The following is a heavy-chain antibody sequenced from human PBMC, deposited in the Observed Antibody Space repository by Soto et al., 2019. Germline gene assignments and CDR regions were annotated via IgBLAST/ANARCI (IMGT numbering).Heavy chain of an antibody. CDR1: GXTFTSYY. V-gene: IGHV1-46*01. D-gene: IGHD3-22*01. Sequence: ASVKVSCKASGXTFTSYYTHWVRQAPGQGLEWMGVINPVDGSTTYAQKFQGRVTMTRDTSTTTVYMEVSSLRSEDTAVYYCARAAYYYESSGYYPGDYWGQGTLVTVSS. J-gene: IGHJ4*02. CDR2: INPVDGST. CDR3: ARAAYYYESSGYYPGDY.